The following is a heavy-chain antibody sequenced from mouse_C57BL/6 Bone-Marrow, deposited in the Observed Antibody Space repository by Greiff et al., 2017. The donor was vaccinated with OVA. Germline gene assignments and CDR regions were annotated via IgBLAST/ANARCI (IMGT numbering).Heavy chain of an antibody. V-gene: IGHV1-26*01. CDR1: GYTFTDYY. Sequence: VQLQQSGPELVKPGASVKISCKASGYTFTDYYMNWVKQSHGQSLEWIGDINPNNGGTSYNQKFKGKATLTVDKSSSTAYMELRSLTSEDSAVYYCAREDYGSSAWFAYWGQGTLVTVSA. D-gene: IGHD1-1*01. CDR2: INPNNGGT. J-gene: IGHJ3*01. CDR3: AREDYGSSAWFAY.